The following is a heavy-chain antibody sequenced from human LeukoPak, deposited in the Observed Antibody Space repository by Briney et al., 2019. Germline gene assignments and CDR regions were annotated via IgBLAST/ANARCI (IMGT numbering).Heavy chain of an antibody. Sequence: SETLSLTCAVYGGSFSGYYWSWIRQPPGKGLEWIGEINHSGSTNYNPSLKSRVTISADTSKNQFSLKLSSVTAADTAVYYCAREGSAFDIWGQGTMVTVSS. J-gene: IGHJ3*02. CDR2: INHSGST. V-gene: IGHV4-34*01. CDR1: GGSFSGYY. CDR3: AREGSAFDI.